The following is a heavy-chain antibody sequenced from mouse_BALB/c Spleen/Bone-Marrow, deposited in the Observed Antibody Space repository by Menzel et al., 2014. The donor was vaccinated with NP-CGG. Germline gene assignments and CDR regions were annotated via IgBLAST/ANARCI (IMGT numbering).Heavy chain of an antibody. CDR3: ARHLYGNYGAMDY. D-gene: IGHD2-1*01. V-gene: IGHV5-12*02. CDR2: ISNGGGST. J-gene: IGHJ4*01. CDR1: GFTFSDYY. Sequence: EVQLVESGGCLVQPGGSLKPSCATSGFTFSDYYMYWVRQTPEKRLEWVAYISNGGGSTYYPDTVKGRFTISRDNAKNTLYLQMSRLKSEDTAMYYCARHLYGNYGAMDYWGQGTSVTVSS.